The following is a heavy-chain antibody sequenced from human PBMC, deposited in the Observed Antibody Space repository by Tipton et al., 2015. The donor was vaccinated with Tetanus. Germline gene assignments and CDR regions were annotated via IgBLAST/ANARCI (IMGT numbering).Heavy chain of an antibody. J-gene: IGHJ4*02. CDR1: GGSISSGGYY. V-gene: IGHV4-31*03. CDR2: IYNSGST. D-gene: IGHD1-26*01. CDR3: ARDQARGARGWNYFDC. Sequence: TLSLTCTVSGGSISSGGYYWSWIRQHPGKGLEWIGDIYNSGSTYYNPSLKSRVTILVDTTKNQFSLKLKSVTVADTAVYYCARDQARGARGWNYFDCWGQGSLVTVSS.